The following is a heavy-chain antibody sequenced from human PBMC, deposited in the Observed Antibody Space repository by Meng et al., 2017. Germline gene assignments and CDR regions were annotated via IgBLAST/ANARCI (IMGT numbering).Heavy chain of an antibody. CDR2: ISSSSSYI. D-gene: IGHD5-12*01. CDR3: AISLVATRDIDY. Sequence: GQLVESGGGLVKPGGSLRLSCAASGFTFSSYSMNWVRQAPGKGLEWVSSISSSSSYIYYADSVKGRFTISRDNAKNSLYLQMNSLRAEDTAVYYCAISLVATRDIDYWGQGTLVTVAS. V-gene: IGHV3-21*01. J-gene: IGHJ4*02. CDR1: GFTFSSYS.